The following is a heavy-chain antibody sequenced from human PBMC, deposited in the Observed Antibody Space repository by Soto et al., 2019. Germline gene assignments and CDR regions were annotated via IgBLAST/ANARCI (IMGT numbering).Heavy chain of an antibody. D-gene: IGHD6-19*01. CDR3: AKVIGSGWDIRYYGMDV. J-gene: IGHJ6*02. Sequence: QVQLVESGGGVVQPGRSLRLSCATSGFTFSSYGMHWVRQAPGKGLEWVAVISYDGSNKYYADSVKGRFTISRDNSKNXXYLQMNSLRAEDTAVYYCAKVIGSGWDIRYYGMDVWGQGTTVTVSS. CDR2: ISYDGSNK. CDR1: GFTFSSYG. V-gene: IGHV3-30*18.